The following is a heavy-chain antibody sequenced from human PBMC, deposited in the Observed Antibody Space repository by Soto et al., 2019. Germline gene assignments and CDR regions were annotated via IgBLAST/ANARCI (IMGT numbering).Heavy chain of an antibody. CDR2: MNPNSGNT. V-gene: IGHV1-8*01. D-gene: IGHD3-16*02. J-gene: IGHJ5*02. CDR3: AILSYVYIWGSYRPMYNFFAP. CDR1: GYTFTSYD. Sequence: GASVKVSCKASGYTFTSYDINWVRQATGQGLEWMGWMNPNSGNTGYAQKFQGRVTMTRNTSISTAYMELSSLRSEDTAVYYCAILSYVYIWGSYRPMYNFFAPWGQGTLVTVSS.